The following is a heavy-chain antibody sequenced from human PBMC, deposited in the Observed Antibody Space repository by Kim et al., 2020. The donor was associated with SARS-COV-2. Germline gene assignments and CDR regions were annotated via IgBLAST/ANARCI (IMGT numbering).Heavy chain of an antibody. CDR1: GFTVSSNY. V-gene: IGHV3-53*01. CDR2: IYSGGST. J-gene: IGHJ3*02. CDR3: ARDRGRIRGYDSGDAFDI. Sequence: GGSLRLSCAASGFTVSSNYMSWVRQAPGKGLEWVSVIYSGGSTYYADSVKGRFTISRDNSKNTLYLQMNSLRAEDTAVYYCARDRGRIRGYDSGDAFDIWGQGTMVTVSS. D-gene: IGHD5-12*01.